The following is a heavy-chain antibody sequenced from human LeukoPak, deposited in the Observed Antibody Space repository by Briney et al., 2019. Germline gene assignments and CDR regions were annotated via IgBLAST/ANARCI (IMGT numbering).Heavy chain of an antibody. CDR2: INHSGST. Sequence: SGTLSLTCAVYGGSFSGYYWSWIRQPPGKGLEWIGEINHSGSTNYNPSLKSRVTISVDTSKNQFSLKLSSVTAADTAVYYCARDSNYYDSSGSWFDPWGQGTLVTVSS. J-gene: IGHJ5*02. CDR3: ARDSNYYDSSGSWFDP. CDR1: GGSFSGYY. D-gene: IGHD3-22*01. V-gene: IGHV4-34*01.